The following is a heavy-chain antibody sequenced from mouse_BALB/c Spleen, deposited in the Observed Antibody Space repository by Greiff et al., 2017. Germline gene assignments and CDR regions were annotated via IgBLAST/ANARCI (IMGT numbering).Heavy chain of an antibody. D-gene: IGHD1-1*01. J-gene: IGHJ1*01. CDR1: GFSLTSYG. CDR2: IWSGGST. CDR3: AREDYYGLYWYFDV. Sequence: VQLQQSGPGLVQPSQSLSITCTVSGFSLTSYGVHWVRQSPGKGLEWLGVIWSGGSTDYNAAFISRLSISKDNSKSQVFFKMNSLRANDTAIYYCAREDYYGLYWYFDVWGAGTTVTVSS. V-gene: IGHV2-2*02.